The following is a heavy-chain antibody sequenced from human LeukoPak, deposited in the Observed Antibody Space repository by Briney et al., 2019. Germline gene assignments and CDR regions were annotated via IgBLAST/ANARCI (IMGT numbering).Heavy chain of an antibody. V-gene: IGHV3-21*01. D-gene: IGHD4-11*01. J-gene: IGHJ4*02. CDR2: ISSSSSYT. CDR1: GFTFSSYS. Sequence: GGSLRLSCAASGFTFSSYSMNWVRQAPGKGLEWVSSISSSSSYTYYADSVRGRFTISRDNAKNSLYLQMNSLRAEDTAVYYCTRSNLFDYWGQGTLVTVSS. CDR3: TRSNLFDY.